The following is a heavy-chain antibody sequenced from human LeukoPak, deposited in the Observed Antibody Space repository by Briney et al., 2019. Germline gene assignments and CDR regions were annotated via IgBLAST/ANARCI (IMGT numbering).Heavy chain of an antibody. V-gene: IGHV1-2*02. D-gene: IGHD3-16*01. J-gene: IGHJ3*02. CDR1: GYTFSDNY. CDR2: INPRSGDT. Sequence: ASVKVSCKASGYTFSDNYLDWVRHAPGQGPEWMGWINPRSGDTIYAQKFQGRVSMTRDTPISTAYMELSRLRSDDTAVYYCAREPDRGITDARDIWGQGTMVTVSS. CDR3: AREPDRGITDARDI.